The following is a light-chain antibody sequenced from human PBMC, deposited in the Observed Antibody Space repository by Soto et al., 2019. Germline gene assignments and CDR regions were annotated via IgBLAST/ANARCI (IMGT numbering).Light chain of an antibody. Sequence: QMTQSPSSLSASVGARITITCRASQSIRTSLNWYQQKTGKAPRLLIYGASTLQSGVPSRFSGSGSATDFTLTVSSLQPEDSAIYYGQHSYSTPRTFCQGTKV. CDR2: GAS. CDR3: QHSYSTPRT. V-gene: IGKV1-39*01. J-gene: IGKJ1*01. CDR1: QSIRTS.